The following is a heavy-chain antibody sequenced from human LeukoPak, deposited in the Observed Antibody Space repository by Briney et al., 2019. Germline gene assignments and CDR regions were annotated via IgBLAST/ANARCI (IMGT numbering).Heavy chain of an antibody. Sequence: SVKVSCKASGGTFSSYAISWVRQAPGQGLEWMGRIIPIFGTANYAQKFQGRVTITTDESTSTAYMELSSLRSEDTAVYYCAGEVGSTLKYYFDYWGQGTLVTVSS. CDR3: AGEVGSTLKYYFDY. J-gene: IGHJ4*02. V-gene: IGHV1-69*05. D-gene: IGHD1-26*01. CDR2: IIPIFGTA. CDR1: GGTFSSYA.